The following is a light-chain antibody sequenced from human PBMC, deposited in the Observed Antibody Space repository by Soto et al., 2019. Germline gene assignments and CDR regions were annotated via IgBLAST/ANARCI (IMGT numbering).Light chain of an antibody. Sequence: DIQMTQSPSTLSASVGDRVTIICRASQSISSWLAWYQQKPGKAPKLLIYDASYLERGVPSRFSGSGSGTEFTLTISSLQPDDLATYYCQQYNSLWTLGPGTKVDI. CDR1: QSISSW. CDR2: DAS. J-gene: IGKJ1*01. CDR3: QQYNSLWT. V-gene: IGKV1-5*02.